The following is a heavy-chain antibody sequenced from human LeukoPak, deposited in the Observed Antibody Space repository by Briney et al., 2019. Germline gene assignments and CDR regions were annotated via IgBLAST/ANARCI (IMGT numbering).Heavy chain of an antibody. CDR1: GGTFSSYA. CDR2: IIPIFGTA. J-gene: IGHJ4*02. Sequence: SVKVSCKASGGTFSSYAISWVRQAPGQGLEWMGGIIPIFGTANYAQKFQGRVTITTDESTSTAYMELSSLRSDDTAVYYCARGGGQDGYNEGVPWSYWGQGTLVTVSS. D-gene: IGHD5-24*01. V-gene: IGHV1-69*05. CDR3: ARGGGQDGYNEGVPWSY.